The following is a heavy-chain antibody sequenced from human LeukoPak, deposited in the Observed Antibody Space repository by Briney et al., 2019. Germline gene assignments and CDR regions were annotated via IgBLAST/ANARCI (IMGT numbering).Heavy chain of an antibody. J-gene: IGHJ6*02. V-gene: IGHV3-48*03. CDR2: ISGSGNTK. CDR1: GFIFSNYE. Sequence: GGPLRLSCAASGFIFSNYEMTWVRQAPGKGLEWVSYISGSGNTKYYADSVTGRFTISGDKAKNSMYLQMNSLRAEDTAVYYCARTLAGTTSFHYGMDVWGQGTTVTVSS. CDR3: ARTLAGTTSFHYGMDV. D-gene: IGHD1-7*01.